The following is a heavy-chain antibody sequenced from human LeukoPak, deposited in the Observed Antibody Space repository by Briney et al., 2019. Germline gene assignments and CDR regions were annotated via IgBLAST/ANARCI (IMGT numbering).Heavy chain of an antibody. CDR1: GYPFSSSW. Sequence: GGSLRLSCAASGYPFSSSWKHGMRGVRGGGRVWVAGINPDGSDTSYADSVKGRFTISRDNAKNTLYLQMNSLRVEDMALYYCTRDTFGARHYWGQGTLVTVSS. D-gene: IGHD3-10*01. V-gene: IGHV3-74*01. CDR2: INPDGSDT. J-gene: IGHJ4*02. CDR3: TRDTFGARHY.